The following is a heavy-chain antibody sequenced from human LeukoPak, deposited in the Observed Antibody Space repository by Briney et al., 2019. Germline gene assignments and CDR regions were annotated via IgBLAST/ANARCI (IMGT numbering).Heavy chain of an antibody. D-gene: IGHD1-20*01. CDR3: ARDRITGTTDFDY. V-gene: IGHV4-38-2*02. CDR1: GYPISSGYY. CDR2: IDHSGST. J-gene: IGHJ4*02. Sequence: SETLSLICAVSGYPISSGYYWGWIRQPPGKGLEWIGSIDHSGSTYYNPSLKSRVTISVDTSKNQFSLKLSSVTAADTAVYYCARDRITGTTDFDYWGQGTLVTVSS.